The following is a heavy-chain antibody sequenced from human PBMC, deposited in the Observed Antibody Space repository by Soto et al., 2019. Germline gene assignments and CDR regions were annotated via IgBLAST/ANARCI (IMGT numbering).Heavy chain of an antibody. CDR3: AISQDRGGRTTFIY. D-gene: IGHD3-16*01. Sequence: GGSLRLSCAVSGFTFDDNAMHWVRQAPEKGLEWVSGINWKSDIGYADSVKGRFSISRDNAENSLYLQMNSLGAEDTALYYCAISQDRGGRTTFIYWGQGTQVTVSS. CDR1: GFTFDDNA. V-gene: IGHV3-9*01. CDR2: INWKSDI. J-gene: IGHJ4*02.